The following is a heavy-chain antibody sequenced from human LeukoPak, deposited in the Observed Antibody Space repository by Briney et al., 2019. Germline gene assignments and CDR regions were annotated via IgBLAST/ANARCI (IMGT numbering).Heavy chain of an antibody. V-gene: IGHV1-2*02. Sequence: GASVKVSCKASGYTFTGYYMHWVRQAPGQGLEWMGWINPNSGGTNYAQKFQGRVTMTRDTSISTAYMELRRLRSDDTAVYYCAIHVDTAMATGYWGQGTLVTVSS. CDR3: AIHVDTAMATGY. CDR2: INPNSGGT. D-gene: IGHD5-18*01. CDR1: GYTFTGYY. J-gene: IGHJ4*02.